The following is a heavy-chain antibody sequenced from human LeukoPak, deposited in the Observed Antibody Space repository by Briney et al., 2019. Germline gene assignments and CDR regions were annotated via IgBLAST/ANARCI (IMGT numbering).Heavy chain of an antibody. CDR1: GFTFSSYS. CDR3: ASPAYSSSWYPYY. CDR2: ISGSSSYI. V-gene: IGHV3-21*01. D-gene: IGHD6-13*01. J-gene: IGHJ4*02. Sequence: GGSLRLSCAASGFTFSSYSMNWVRQAPGKGLEWVSSISGSSSYINYADSVKGRFTISRDNAKNSLYLQVNSLRAEDTAVYYCASPAYSSSWYPYYWGQGTLVTVSS.